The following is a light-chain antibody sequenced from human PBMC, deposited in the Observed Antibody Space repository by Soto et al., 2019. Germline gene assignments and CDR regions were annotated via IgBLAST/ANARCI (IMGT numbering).Light chain of an antibody. J-gene: IGLJ1*01. CDR2: DVS. CDR1: SSDVGSYNL. Sequence: QSALTQPASVSGSPGQSITISCTGTSSDVGSYNLVSWYQQHPGKAPKLMIYDVSKRPSGVPDRFSGSKSGNTASLTLSGLQAEDEAHYYCCSYAGSYTFYVFGTGTKVTVL. V-gene: IGLV2-11*01. CDR3: CSYAGSYTFYV.